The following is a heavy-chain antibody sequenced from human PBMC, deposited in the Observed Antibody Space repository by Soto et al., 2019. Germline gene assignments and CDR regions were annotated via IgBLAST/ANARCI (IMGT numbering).Heavy chain of an antibody. Sequence: GSLRLSCAASGFTFTRYSMNWVRQAPGKGLEWVSSISSTTNYIYYGDSMKGRFTIPRDNAKNSLYLEMNSLRAEDTAVYYCARESEDLTSNFDYWGQGTLVTVSS. V-gene: IGHV3-21*06. J-gene: IGHJ4*02. CDR2: ISSTTNYI. CDR3: ARESEDLTSNFDY. CDR1: GFTFTRYS.